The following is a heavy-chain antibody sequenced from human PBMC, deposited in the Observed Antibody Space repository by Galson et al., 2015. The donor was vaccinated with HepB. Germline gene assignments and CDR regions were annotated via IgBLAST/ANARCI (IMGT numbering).Heavy chain of an antibody. J-gene: IGHJ4*02. Sequence: SVKVSCKASGYTFTRYQMHWVRQAPGQGPEWVGIINPSGGVTSHAQNFQGRVTMTRDTSTSIIYMELRSLRSEDTAVYYCAREPGGSGAFDYWGQGTLVTASS. V-gene: IGHV1-46*01. CDR3: AREPGGSGAFDY. CDR1: GYTFTRYQ. D-gene: IGHD3-10*01. CDR2: INPSGGVT.